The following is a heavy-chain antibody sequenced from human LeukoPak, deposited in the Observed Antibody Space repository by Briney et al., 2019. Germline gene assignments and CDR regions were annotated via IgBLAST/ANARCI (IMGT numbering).Heavy chain of an antibody. CDR1: GDSINSGDYY. CDR3: VREVSGDYVGGDWFDP. Sequence: SETLSLTCTVSGDSINSGDYYWSWVRQPPGKGLEWIGYISYTGNTYYNPSLQSRLTISIDTSKNQFSLKLSSVAAADTAVYYCVREVSGDYVGGDWFDPWGQGTLVTVSS. D-gene: IGHD4-17*01. CDR2: ISYTGNT. J-gene: IGHJ5*02. V-gene: IGHV4-30-4*01.